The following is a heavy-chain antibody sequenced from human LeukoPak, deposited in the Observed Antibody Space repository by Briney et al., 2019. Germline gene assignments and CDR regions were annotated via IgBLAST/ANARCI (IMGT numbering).Heavy chain of an antibody. V-gene: IGHV4-59*01. J-gene: IGHJ5*02. D-gene: IGHD3-16*01. CDR2: IYYSGST. CDR1: GGSISSYY. CDR3: ARIYDSMDWFDP. Sequence: SETLSLTCTVSGGSISSYYWSWIRQPPGKGLEWIGYIYYSGSTNYNPSLKSRVTISVDTSKNQFSLKPSSVTAADTAVYYCARIYDSMDWFDPWGQGTLVTVSS.